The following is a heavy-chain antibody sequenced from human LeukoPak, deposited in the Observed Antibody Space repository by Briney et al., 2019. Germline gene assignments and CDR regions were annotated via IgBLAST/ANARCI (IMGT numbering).Heavy chain of an antibody. CDR3: WGSSGWFDAFDI. Sequence: SKTLSLTCTVSGGSISSYYWSWIRQPPGKGLEWIGYIYYSGSTNYNPSLKSRVTISVDTSKNQFSLKLSSVTAADTAVYYCWGSSGWFDAFDIWGQGTMVTVSS. CDR2: IYYSGST. J-gene: IGHJ3*02. V-gene: IGHV4-59*01. CDR1: GGSISSYY. D-gene: IGHD6-13*01.